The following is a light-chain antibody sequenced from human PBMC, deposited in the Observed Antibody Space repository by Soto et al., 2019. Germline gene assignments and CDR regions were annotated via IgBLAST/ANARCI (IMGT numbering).Light chain of an antibody. CDR2: EVT. Sequence: QSALTKPASVSGSPGQSITISCTGTSSDVGGYNYVSWYQQHPGKAPKLMMYEVTNRPSGVSNRFSGSRSGNTASLTISGLQSEDEAEYYCNSYTSSSTFVFGTGTKLTVL. V-gene: IGLV2-14*01. CDR1: SSDVGGYNY. J-gene: IGLJ1*01. CDR3: NSYTSSSTFV.